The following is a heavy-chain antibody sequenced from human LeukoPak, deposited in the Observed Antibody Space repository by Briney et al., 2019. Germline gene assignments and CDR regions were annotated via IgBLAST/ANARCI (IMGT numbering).Heavy chain of an antibody. CDR2: IYYSGST. D-gene: IGHD6-13*01. V-gene: IGHV4-59*01. Sequence: KPSETLSLTCTVSGGSISSYYWSWIRQPPGKGLEWIGYIYYSGSTNYNPSLHSLPTIPVHPSKNQFSLNLSSVTAADTAVYYCARDRVAAAGTEGYYYYGMDVWGQGTTVTVSS. CDR3: ARDRVAAAGTEGYYYYGMDV. J-gene: IGHJ6*02. CDR1: GGSISSYY.